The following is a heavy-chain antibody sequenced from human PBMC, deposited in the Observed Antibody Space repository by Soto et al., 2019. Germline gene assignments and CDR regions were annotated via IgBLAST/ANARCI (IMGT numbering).Heavy chain of an antibody. Sequence: QVQLQESGPGLVKPSQTLSLTCTVSGGSISSGGYYWSWIRQHPGKGLEWIGYIYYRGSTYYNPSLERRVTILLDSCKNKVSLKMSSVTAAGTALYYCARVPRSSWYRGTFFNYYYGMDVWGQGTTVTVSS. V-gene: IGHV4-31*03. J-gene: IGHJ6*02. D-gene: IGHD6-13*01. CDR3: ARVPRSSWYRGTFFNYYYGMDV. CDR1: GGSISSGGYY. CDR2: IYYRGST.